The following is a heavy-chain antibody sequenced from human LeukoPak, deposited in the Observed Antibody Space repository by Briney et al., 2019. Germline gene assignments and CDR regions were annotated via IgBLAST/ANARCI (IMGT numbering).Heavy chain of an antibody. D-gene: IGHD5-24*01. Sequence: GGSLRLSCAASGFTFSSYAMSWVRQAPGKWREWVSAISGSGGSTYYGDTVQGRFTISRDNSKNTLYLEMNSLRAEDTAVYYCAKDKSEMATMIIDYWGQGTLVTVSS. CDR3: AKDKSEMATMIIDY. J-gene: IGHJ4*02. V-gene: IGHV3-23*01. CDR2: ISGSGGST. CDR1: GFTFSSYA.